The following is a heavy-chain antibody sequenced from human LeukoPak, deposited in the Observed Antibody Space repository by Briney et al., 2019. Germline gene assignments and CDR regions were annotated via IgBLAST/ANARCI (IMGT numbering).Heavy chain of an antibody. J-gene: IGHJ3*02. D-gene: IGHD2-2*02. CDR1: GFTFSSYS. V-gene: IGHV3-21*01. CDR3: ARVRCSSTSCYNDAFDI. Sequence: GGSLRLSCAASGFTFSSYSMNWVRQAPGKGLEWVSSISSSSSYIYYADSVKGRFTIPRDNAKNSLYLQMNSLRAEDTAVYYCARVRCSSTSCYNDAFDIWGQGTMVTVSS. CDR2: ISSSSSYI.